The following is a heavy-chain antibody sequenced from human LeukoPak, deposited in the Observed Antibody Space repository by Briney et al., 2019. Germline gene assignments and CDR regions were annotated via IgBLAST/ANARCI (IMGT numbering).Heavy chain of an antibody. V-gene: IGHV3-23*01. Sequence: PGGSLRLSCAASGFTFSSYAMSWVRQAPGKGLEWVSAISGSGDSTYYADSVKGRFTISRDNSKNTLYLQMNSLRAEDTAVYYCAKDQDCSGGSCYLHDYGDYGVFDYWGQGTLVTVSS. CDR3: AKDQDCSGGSCYLHDYGDYGVFDY. CDR2: ISGSGDST. J-gene: IGHJ4*02. CDR1: GFTFSSYA. D-gene: IGHD2-15*01.